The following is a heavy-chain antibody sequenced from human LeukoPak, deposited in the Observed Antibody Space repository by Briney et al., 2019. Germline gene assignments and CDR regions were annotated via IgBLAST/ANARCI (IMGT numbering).Heavy chain of an antibody. CDR1: GGTFSSYA. J-gene: IGHJ5*02. CDR3: ARDRPGDHDVGPGNNWIDP. D-gene: IGHD1-1*01. V-gene: IGHV1-69*13. CDR2: IIPIFGTA. Sequence: ASVTVSCKASGGTFSSYAISWVRQAPGQGLEWMGGIIPIFGTANYSQKFQGRVTITADESTSTAYMELSSLRSEKTAVYYCARDRPGDHDVGPGNNWIDPWGQGTLVTVSS.